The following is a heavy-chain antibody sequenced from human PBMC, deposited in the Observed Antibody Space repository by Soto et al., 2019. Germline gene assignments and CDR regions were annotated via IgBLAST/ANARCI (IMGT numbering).Heavy chain of an antibody. CDR2: ITFNGGEK. V-gene: IGHV3-30*19. J-gene: IGHJ4*02. CDR3: ARDTDDSSAYKPDY. D-gene: IGHD3-22*01. Sequence: QVQLVESGGGVVQPGRSLRLSCAASGFTFSAYGMHWGRQAPGKGLGWVALITFNGGEKYYADSFKGRFTISRDNSNDTLYLHMDRLRAADTAMYYCARDTDDSSAYKPDYWGQGTLVTVSS. CDR1: GFTFSAYG.